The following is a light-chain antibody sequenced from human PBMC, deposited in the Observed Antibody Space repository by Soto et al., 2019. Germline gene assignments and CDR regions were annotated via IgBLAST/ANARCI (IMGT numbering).Light chain of an antibody. J-gene: IGKJ1*01. CDR1: QSIGDS. CDR2: DVS. CDR3: QQYNSFSRT. V-gene: IGKV1-5*01. Sequence: DIQMTQSPSTLSASVGDRVTITCRASQSIGDSLAWYQQKPGKAPYLLISDVSSLERGVPSRFSGSGSGTESTLTISSMQPDDFATYYCQQYNSFSRTFGQGTKVDIK.